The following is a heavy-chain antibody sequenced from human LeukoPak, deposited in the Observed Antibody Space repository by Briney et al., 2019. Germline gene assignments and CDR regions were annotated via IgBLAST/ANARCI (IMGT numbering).Heavy chain of an antibody. V-gene: IGHV1-2*02. J-gene: IGHJ4*02. Sequence: ASVKVSCKASGYTFTGYYIHWVRQAPGQGLEWMGWINPNSGVTNYAQKFQGRVTMTRDTSINTAYMELSRLRYDDTAVYYCARDFMVRGVTTPDYWGQGTLVTVSS. CDR3: ARDFMVRGVTTPDY. D-gene: IGHD3-10*01. CDR1: GYTFTGYY. CDR2: INPNSGVT.